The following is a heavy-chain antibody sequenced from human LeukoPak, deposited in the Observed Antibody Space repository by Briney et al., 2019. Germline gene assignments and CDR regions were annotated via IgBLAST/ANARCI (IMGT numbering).Heavy chain of an antibody. Sequence: KTAETLSLTCTVPGGSISTYYWSWIRQPPGKGLEWIGFIYNRGSTNYNPSLKSRVTISVDTSKNQFSLKLSSVTATDTAVYFCARYWQRDDYYFDYWGQGALVTVSS. J-gene: IGHJ4*02. CDR2: IYNRGST. V-gene: IGHV4-4*09. CDR1: GGSISTYY. CDR3: ARYWQRDDYYFDY. D-gene: IGHD2-8*02.